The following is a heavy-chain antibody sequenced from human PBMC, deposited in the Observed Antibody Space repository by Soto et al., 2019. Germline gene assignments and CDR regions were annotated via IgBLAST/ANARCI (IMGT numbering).Heavy chain of an antibody. CDR2: ISYDGSNK. CDR3: ARGGPRYCSSTSCPLGDWFDP. V-gene: IGHV3-30-3*01. CDR1: GFTFSSYA. J-gene: IGHJ5*02. D-gene: IGHD2-2*01. Sequence: ESGGGVVQPGRSLRLSCAASGFTFSSYAMHWVRQAPGKGLEWVAVISYDGSNKYYADSVKGRFTISRDNSKNTLYLQMNSLRAEDTAVYYCARGGPRYCSSTSCPLGDWFDPWGQGTLVTVSS.